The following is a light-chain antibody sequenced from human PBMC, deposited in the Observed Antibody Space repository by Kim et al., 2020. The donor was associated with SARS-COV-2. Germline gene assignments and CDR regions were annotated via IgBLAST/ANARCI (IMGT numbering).Light chain of an antibody. V-gene: IGKV3-20*01. J-gene: IGKJ3*01. CDR3: QQYGTSPRT. CDR1: QIVSSSY. Sequence: SPGERATLSCRASQIVSSSYLAWYQQKNGQAPRLLIYGASSRATGIPDRFSGSGSGTDFTLTISRLEPEDFAMYYCQQYGTSPRTFGPGTKVDIK. CDR2: GAS.